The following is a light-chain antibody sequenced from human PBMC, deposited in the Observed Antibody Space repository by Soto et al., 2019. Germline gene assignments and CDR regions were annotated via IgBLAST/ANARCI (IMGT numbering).Light chain of an antibody. CDR2: EVT. CDR3: NSYTSQNTRV. Sequence: QSVLTQPASVSRSPGQSITISCTGTSSDVGGYNHVSWYQQHPGKAPKLMIYEVTNRPSGVSNRFSGSKSGNTASLTISGLQAEDEADYFCNSYTSQNTRVFGGGTKLTVL. V-gene: IGLV2-14*01. J-gene: IGLJ3*02. CDR1: SSDVGGYNH.